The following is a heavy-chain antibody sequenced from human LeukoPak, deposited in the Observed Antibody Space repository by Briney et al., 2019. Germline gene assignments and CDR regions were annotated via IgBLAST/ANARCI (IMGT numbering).Heavy chain of an antibody. CDR1: GFTFSSYA. Sequence: GGSLRLSCAASGFTFSSYAMSWVRQAPGKGLEWVSAISGSGGSTYYADSVKGRFTISRDNSKNTPYLQMNSLRAEDTAVYYCASKVPAAMWYFDYWGQGTLVTVSS. J-gene: IGHJ4*02. CDR3: ASKVPAAMWYFDY. V-gene: IGHV3-23*01. D-gene: IGHD2-2*01. CDR2: ISGSGGST.